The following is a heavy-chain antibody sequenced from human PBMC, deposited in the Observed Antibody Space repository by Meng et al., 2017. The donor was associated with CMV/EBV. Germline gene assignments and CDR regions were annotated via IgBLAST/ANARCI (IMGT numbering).Heavy chain of an antibody. CDR3: ARTGVFSRGKVVWFDP. CDR1: GFTFSSYW. Sequence: ESLKISCAASGFTFSSYWMHWVRQAPGKGLVWVSRINSDGSSTSYADSVKGRFTISRDNAKNTLYLQMNSLRAEDTAVYYCARTGVFSRGKVVWFDPWGQGTLVTVSS. V-gene: IGHV3-74*01. D-gene: IGHD1-14*01. J-gene: IGHJ5*02. CDR2: INSDGSST.